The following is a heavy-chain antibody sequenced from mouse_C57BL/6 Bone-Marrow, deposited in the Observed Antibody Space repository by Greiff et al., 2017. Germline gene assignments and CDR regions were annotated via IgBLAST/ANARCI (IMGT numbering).Heavy chain of an antibody. J-gene: IGHJ3*01. CDR3: ARRQLRLLFAY. CDR1: GYTFTDYY. CDR2: INPYNGGT. V-gene: IGHV1-19*01. D-gene: IGHD3-2*02. Sequence: EVQLQQSGPVLVKPGASVKMSCKASGYTFTDYYMNWVKQSHGKSLEWIGVINPYNGGTSYNQKFKGKATLTVDKSSSTAYMELNSLTSEDSAVYYCARRQLRLLFAYWGQGTLVTVSA.